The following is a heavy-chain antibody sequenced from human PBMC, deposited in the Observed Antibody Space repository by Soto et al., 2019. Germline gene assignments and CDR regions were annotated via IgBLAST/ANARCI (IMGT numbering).Heavy chain of an antibody. V-gene: IGHV3-7*01. Sequence: GGSLRLSCAASGFTFSSYWMSWVRQAPGKGLEWVANIKQDGSEKYYVDSVKGRFTISRDNAKNSLYLQMNSLRAEDTAVYYCARHSSGWVHDAFDIWGQGTMVTVS. CDR3: ARHSSGWVHDAFDI. D-gene: IGHD6-19*01. J-gene: IGHJ3*02. CDR2: IKQDGSEK. CDR1: GFTFSSYW.